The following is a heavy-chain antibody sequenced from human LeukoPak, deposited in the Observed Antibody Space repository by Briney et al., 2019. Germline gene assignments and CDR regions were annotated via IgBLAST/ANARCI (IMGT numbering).Heavy chain of an antibody. D-gene: IGHD6-19*01. V-gene: IGHV3-74*01. CDR2: IKGDGSRT. J-gene: IGHJ4*02. CDR3: ARSDYFHN. CDR1: GFTFSTYW. Sequence: PGGSLRLSCAASGFTFSTYWMHWVRHGPGKGLVWVSRIKGDGSRTVYADSVKGRFTISRDNAKNTLSLQMNSLRAEDTAVYYCARSDYFHNWGQGTLVTVSS.